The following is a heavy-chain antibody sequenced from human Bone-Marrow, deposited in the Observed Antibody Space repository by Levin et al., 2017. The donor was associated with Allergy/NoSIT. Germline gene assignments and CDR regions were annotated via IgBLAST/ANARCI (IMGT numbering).Heavy chain of an antibody. D-gene: IGHD4-23*01. CDR1: GYSFTSYW. Sequence: GESLKISCQASGYSFTSYWFGWVRQRPGKGLEWMGLIFPSDSDTRVSPSFQGQIIMSVDKSINTAYLQWSSLKASDSAMYYCARRDSDGSNSFDYWGQGTLVTVSS. CDR3: ARRDSDGSNSFDY. J-gene: IGHJ4*02. CDR2: IFPSDSDT. V-gene: IGHV5-51*01.